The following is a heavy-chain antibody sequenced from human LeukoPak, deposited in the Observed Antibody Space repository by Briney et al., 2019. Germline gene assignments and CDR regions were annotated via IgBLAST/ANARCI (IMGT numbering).Heavy chain of an antibody. J-gene: IGHJ4*02. CDR2: MNRNSGNT. CDR3: ARDYGSGSSYDY. D-gene: IGHD3-10*01. Sequence: ASVKVSCKASGYTFTSYDINWVRQATGQGLEWMGWMNRNSGNTGYAQKFQGRVTMTRNTSISTAYMELSSLRSEDTAVYYCARDYGSGSSYDYWGQGTLVTVSS. V-gene: IGHV1-8*01. CDR1: GYTFTSYD.